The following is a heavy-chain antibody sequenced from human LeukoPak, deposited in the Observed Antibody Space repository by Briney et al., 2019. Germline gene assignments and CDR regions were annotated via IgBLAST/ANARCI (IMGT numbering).Heavy chain of an antibody. V-gene: IGHV1-69*13. J-gene: IGHJ6*02. D-gene: IGHD4-17*01. CDR1: GGTFSSYA. Sequence: PPASVKVSCKASGGTFSSYAISWVRQAPGQGLEWMGGIIPIFGTANYAQKFQGRVTITADESTSTAYMELSSLRSEDTAVYYCARHGDYVPPYYYYGMDVWGQGTTVTVSS. CDR3: ARHGDYVPPYYYYGMDV. CDR2: IIPIFGTA.